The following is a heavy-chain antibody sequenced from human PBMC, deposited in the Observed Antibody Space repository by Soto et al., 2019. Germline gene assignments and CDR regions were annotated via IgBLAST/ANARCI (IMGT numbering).Heavy chain of an antibody. V-gene: IGHV3-66*01. CDR1: GVSVNNNY. Sequence: EVQLVESGGGLAQPGGSLRLTCAVSGVSVNNNYLNWVRQAPGKGLEWIANVYSGDRAYFADAVKGRFTICRDISTNTLNLQMNSLRVEDTAGYYCGMDTRGQGTLVTVSS. CDR2: VYSGDRA. CDR3: GMDT. J-gene: IGHJ4*02.